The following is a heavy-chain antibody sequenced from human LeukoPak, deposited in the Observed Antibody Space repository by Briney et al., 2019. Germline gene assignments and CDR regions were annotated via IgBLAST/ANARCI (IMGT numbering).Heavy chain of an antibody. CDR3: ARVNYDSSGFYYDGLDV. J-gene: IGHJ6*02. CDR2: MNPNSGKT. V-gene: IGHV1-8*01. CDR1: GYTFTSYD. Sequence: ASVKVSCKASGYTFTSYDINWVRQATGQGLEWMGWMNPNSGKTGYAQEIQGRVTMARNTSISTAYMELSSLRSEDTAIYYCARVNYDSSGFYYDGLDVWGQGTTVTVSS. D-gene: IGHD3-22*01.